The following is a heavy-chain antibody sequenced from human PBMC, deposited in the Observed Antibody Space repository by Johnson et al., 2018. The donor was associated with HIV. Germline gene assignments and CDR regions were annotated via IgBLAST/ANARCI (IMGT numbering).Heavy chain of an antibody. CDR2: ISGRDGST. Sequence: VQLLESGGGLVQPGGSLRLSCAASGFNFSSYVMNWVRQAPGKGLEWVSVISGRDGSTYYADSVKGRFTISRDNSKNTLYLQMNSLRTDDTAVYYCAKGGTRYTPGDGFDVWGQGTMVTVSS. CDR3: AKGGTRYTPGDGFDV. J-gene: IGHJ3*01. V-gene: IGHV3-23*01. CDR1: GFNFSSYV. D-gene: IGHD1-14*01.